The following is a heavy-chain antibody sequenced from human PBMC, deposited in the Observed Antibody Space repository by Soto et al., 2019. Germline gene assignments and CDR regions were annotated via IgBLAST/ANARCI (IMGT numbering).Heavy chain of an antibody. J-gene: IGHJ6*02. D-gene: IGHD2-2*01. Sequence: QVQLVQSGAEVTKPGSSVKVSCKASGGTFSSYAISWVRQAPGQGLEWMGGIIPISGTANYAQKFQGRVTMAADETTGTVELGLSSLRSEATAVYFCARSQGSTTSLEIYYYFYYGMDVWGQGTTVTVSS. CDR1: GGTFSSYA. CDR3: ARSQGSTTSLEIYYYFYYGMDV. CDR2: IIPISGTA. V-gene: IGHV1-69*01.